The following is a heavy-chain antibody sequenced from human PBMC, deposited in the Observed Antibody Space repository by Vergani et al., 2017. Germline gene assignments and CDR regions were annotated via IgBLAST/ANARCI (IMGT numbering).Heavy chain of an antibody. CDR1: GYTFTSYG. CDR2: ISAYNGNT. CDR3: AXDAIPPRYYDMVTSTNVYGFPPGDY. V-gene: IGHV1-18*01. Sequence: QVQLVQSGAEVKKPGASVKVSCKASGYTFTSYGISWVRQAPGQGLEWMGWISAYNGNTNYAQKLQGRVTITTDTSTSTAYIELRSLRSDDTAVYYCAXDAIPPRYYDMVTSTNVYGFPPGDYWGQGTLVTVSS. J-gene: IGHJ4*02. D-gene: IGHD3-9*01.